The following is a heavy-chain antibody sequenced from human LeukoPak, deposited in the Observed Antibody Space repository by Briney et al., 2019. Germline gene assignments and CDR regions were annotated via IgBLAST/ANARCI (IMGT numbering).Heavy chain of an antibody. D-gene: IGHD6-13*01. CDR2: IYPGDSDT. CDR1: GYSFTSYW. CDR3: ARRGGGSSWYMVNYYGMDV. Sequence: GESLKISCKGSGYSFTSYWIGWVRQMPGKGLEWMGIIYPGDSDTRYSPSFQGQVTISADKSISTAYLQWSSLKASDTAMYYCARRGGGSSWYMVNYYGMDVWGQGTTVTVSS. V-gene: IGHV5-51*01. J-gene: IGHJ6*02.